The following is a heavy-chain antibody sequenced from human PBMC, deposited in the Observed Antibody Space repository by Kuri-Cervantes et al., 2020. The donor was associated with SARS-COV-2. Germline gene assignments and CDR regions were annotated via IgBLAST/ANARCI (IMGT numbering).Heavy chain of an antibody. Sequence: ESLKISCTVSGGSISSYYWSWIRQPPGKGLEWVGYIYYSGSTNYNPSLKSRVTISVDTSKNQFSLKLSSVTAADTAVYYCARLDSGYDQHGYYYYYMDVWGKGTTVTVSS. J-gene: IGHJ6*03. CDR3: ARLDSGYDQHGYYYYYMDV. CDR2: IYYSGST. CDR1: GGSISSYY. D-gene: IGHD5-12*01. V-gene: IGHV4-59*01.